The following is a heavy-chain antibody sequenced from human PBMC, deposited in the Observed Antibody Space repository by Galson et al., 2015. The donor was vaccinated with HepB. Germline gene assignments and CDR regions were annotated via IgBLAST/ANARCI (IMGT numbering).Heavy chain of an antibody. CDR2: FDPEDGET. CDR1: GYTLTELS. V-gene: IGHV1-24*01. D-gene: IGHD2-15*01. Sequence: SVKVSCKVSGYTLTELSMHWVRQAPGKELEWMGGFDPEDGETIYAQKFQGRVTMTEDTSTDTAYMELSSLRSEDTAVYYCATEKSIGGGAFDIWGQGTMVTVSS. CDR3: ATEKSIGGGAFDI. J-gene: IGHJ3*02.